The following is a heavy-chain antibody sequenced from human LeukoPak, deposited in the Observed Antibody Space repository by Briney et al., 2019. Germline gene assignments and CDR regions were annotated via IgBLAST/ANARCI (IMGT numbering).Heavy chain of an antibody. Sequence: PGESLKISCKGSGYNFSTNWIGWVRQMPGKGLEWMGIIYPGDSDTRYSPSFRGQVTISADKSISTAYLQWSSLKASDSAIYYCARQYEGGPAYWGQGTLVTVSS. D-gene: IGHD2-15*01. CDR1: GYNFSTNW. CDR3: ARQYEGGPAY. V-gene: IGHV5-51*01. CDR2: IYPGDSDT. J-gene: IGHJ4*02.